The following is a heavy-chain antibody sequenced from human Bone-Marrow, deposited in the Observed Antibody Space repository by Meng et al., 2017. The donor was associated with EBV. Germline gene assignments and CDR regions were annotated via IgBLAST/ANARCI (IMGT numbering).Heavy chain of an antibody. Sequence: QVQLGQAGAEVAKPGASVKVSCKTSGYIFNTYGVTWVRQAPGQGLEWMGWISTYNGNTNYAQKFQGRVTMTTDTSTSTVYLELRSLRSDDTAVYFCARGGYCVSTSCAHFNYWGQGTLVTVSS. J-gene: IGHJ4*02. CDR3: ARGGYCVSTSCAHFNY. V-gene: IGHV1-18*01. CDR2: ISTYNGNT. CDR1: GYIFNTYG. D-gene: IGHD2-2*03.